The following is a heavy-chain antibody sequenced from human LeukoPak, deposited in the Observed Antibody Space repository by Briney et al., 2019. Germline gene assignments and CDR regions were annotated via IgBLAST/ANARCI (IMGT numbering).Heavy chain of an antibody. CDR2: INSDGSST. J-gene: IGHJ4*02. D-gene: IGHD3-10*01. Sequence: GGSLRLSCAASGFTFSSYWMHWVRQAPGMGLVWVSRINSDGSSTSYADSVKGRFTISRDNAKSTLYLQMNSLRAEDTAVYYCARDGSYGSGSYCLDYWGQGTLVTVSS. CDR3: ARDGSYGSGSYCLDY. V-gene: IGHV3-74*01. CDR1: GFTFSSYW.